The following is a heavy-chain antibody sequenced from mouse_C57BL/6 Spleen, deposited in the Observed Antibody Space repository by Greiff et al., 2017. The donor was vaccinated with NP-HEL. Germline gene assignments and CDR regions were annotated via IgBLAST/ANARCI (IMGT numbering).Heavy chain of an antibody. D-gene: IGHD2-2*01. CDR1: GYTFTSYW. Sequence: QVQLQQPGAELVKPGASVKLSCKASGYTFTSYWMQWVKQRPGQGLEWIGEIDPSDSYTNYNQKFKGKATLTVDTSSSTAYMQLSSLTSEDSAVYYCARNGYPYWYFDVWGTGTTVTVSS. J-gene: IGHJ1*03. V-gene: IGHV1-50*01. CDR3: ARNGYPYWYFDV. CDR2: IDPSDSYT.